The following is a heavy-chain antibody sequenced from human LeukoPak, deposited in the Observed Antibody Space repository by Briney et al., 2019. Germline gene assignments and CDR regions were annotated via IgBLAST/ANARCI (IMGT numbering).Heavy chain of an antibody. CDR1: GFTFSSYA. CDR3: ASDSDYSS. J-gene: IGHJ4*02. V-gene: IGHV3-30*04. D-gene: IGHD6-13*01. Sequence: GGSLRLSCAASGFTFSSYAMHWVRQAPGKGLEWVAVISYDGNNKYYADSVKGRFTISRDNSKNTLYLQMNSLRAEDTAVYYCASDSDYSSWGQGTLVTVSS. CDR2: ISYDGNNK.